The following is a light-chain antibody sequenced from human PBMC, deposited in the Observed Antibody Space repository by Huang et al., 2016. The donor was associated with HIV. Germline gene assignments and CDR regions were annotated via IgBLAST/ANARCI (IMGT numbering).Light chain of an antibody. CDR1: QSISSW. V-gene: IGKV1-5*03. CDR3: QQYNSCWT. Sequence: DIQMTQSPSTLSASVGDRVTITCRASQSISSWLAWYERKPGKAPKPLIYKASSLESGVPSRFSGSGSGTEFTLTISSLQPDDFATYYCQQYNSCWTFGQGTKVEIK. CDR2: KAS. J-gene: IGKJ1*01.